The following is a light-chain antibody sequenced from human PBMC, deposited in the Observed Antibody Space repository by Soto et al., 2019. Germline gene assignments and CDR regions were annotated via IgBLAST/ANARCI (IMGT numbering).Light chain of an antibody. CDR3: QQYGTSFFT. CDR1: QSVASGY. Sequence: IVLTQSPDTLSLSPGERATLSCRASQSVASGYLAWYQRKPGQPPRPLIYGASRRATGIPERFSATGTGTDFTLTISRLEPEDFAVYFCQQYGTSFFTFGGGTTVEIK. CDR2: GAS. V-gene: IGKV3-20*01. J-gene: IGKJ4*01.